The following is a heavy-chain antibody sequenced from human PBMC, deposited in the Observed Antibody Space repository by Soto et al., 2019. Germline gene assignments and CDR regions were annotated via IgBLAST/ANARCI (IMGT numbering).Heavy chain of an antibody. D-gene: IGHD4-4*01. CDR2: ISYDGSNK. CDR1: GFTFSSYG. V-gene: IGHV3-30*18. J-gene: IGHJ6*02. CDR3: AKDATTYSNYVGYYYYGMDV. Sequence: GGSLRLSCAASGFTFSSYGMHWVRQAPGKGLEWVAVISYDGSNKYYADSVKGRFTISRDNSKNTLYLQMNSLRAEDTAVYYCAKDATTYSNYVGYYYYGMDVWGQGTTVTVSS.